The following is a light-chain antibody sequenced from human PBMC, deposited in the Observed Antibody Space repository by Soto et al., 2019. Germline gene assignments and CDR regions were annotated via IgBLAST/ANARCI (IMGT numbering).Light chain of an antibody. J-gene: IGLJ1*01. Sequence: QSALTQPRSVSGSPGQSVTISCTGTSSDVGGYNYVSWYQQHPGKAPKLMIYDVSKRPSGVPDRFSGSKSGNTASLTISGLQAEDYADYYCCSNAGSYTYVFGTGTKVTVL. V-gene: IGLV2-11*01. CDR1: SSDVGGYNY. CDR2: DVS. CDR3: CSNAGSYTYV.